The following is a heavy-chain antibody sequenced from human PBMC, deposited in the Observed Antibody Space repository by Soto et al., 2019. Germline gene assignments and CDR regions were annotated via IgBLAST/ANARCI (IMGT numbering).Heavy chain of an antibody. J-gene: IGHJ4*02. D-gene: IGHD6-25*01. CDR1: GYTFTSYD. Sequence: QVQLVQSGAEVKKPGASVKVSCKASGYTFTSYDITWVRQATGQGLEWMGWMNPNSGNTGYAQKVQGSVTMTRNTSISPAYIALMDLRSENTAVDSGESEHSGGWLCVYWGQGTLVTVSS. CDR2: MNPNSGNT. CDR3: ESEHSGGWLCVY. V-gene: IGHV1-8*02.